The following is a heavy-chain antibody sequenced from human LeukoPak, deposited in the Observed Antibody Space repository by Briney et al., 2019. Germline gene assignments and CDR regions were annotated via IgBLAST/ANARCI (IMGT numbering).Heavy chain of an antibody. CDR2: ISYDGSNK. CDR1: GFTFSSYV. D-gene: IGHD1-20*01. V-gene: IGHV3-30*03. J-gene: IGHJ5*02. Sequence: GGSLTLSWAASGFTFSSYVLQGFRQPPGRGLEWLAVISYDGSNKYYADSVKGRFTISRDNSKNTLYLQMNSLRAEDTAVYYCARVISGTRGNWFDPWGQGTLVTVSS. CDR3: ARVISGTRGNWFDP.